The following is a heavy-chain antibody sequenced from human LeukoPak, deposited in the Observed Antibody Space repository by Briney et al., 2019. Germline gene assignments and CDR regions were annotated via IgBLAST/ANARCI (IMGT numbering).Heavy chain of an antibody. J-gene: IGHJ5*02. Sequence: SETLSLTCTVSGASIRTSTYYWGWLRQPPGKGLEWIGSVYSSGSPYYNPSFKSRLTISVDASKNQISPRLRSVTASDTAVYYCATNKTMMTAAGMFDPWGPGTLVTVSS. CDR3: ATNKTMMTAAGMFDP. CDR2: VYSSGSP. V-gene: IGHV4-39*01. D-gene: IGHD3-22*01. CDR1: GASIRTSTYY.